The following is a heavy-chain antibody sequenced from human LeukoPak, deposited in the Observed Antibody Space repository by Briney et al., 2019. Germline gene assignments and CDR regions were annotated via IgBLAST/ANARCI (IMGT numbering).Heavy chain of an antibody. CDR3: AAAPILRGEGGEHYKYGMDV. D-gene: IGHD2-2*02. CDR1: GFTLSNNW. CDR2: INTDGSDP. V-gene: IGHV3-7*05. J-gene: IGHJ6*02. Sequence: PGRPLRLSCAASGFTLSNNWMSCVRQAPGKGLEWVANINTDGSDPNYADSVKGRFTIPRDNPKNSLYLQMHSLRAEDTAVYYCAAAPILRGEGGEHYKYGMDVWGQGTTVIVSS.